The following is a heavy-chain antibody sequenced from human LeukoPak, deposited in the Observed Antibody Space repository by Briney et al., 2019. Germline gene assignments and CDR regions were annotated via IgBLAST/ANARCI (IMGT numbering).Heavy chain of an antibody. Sequence: GGSLRLSCETAGFTFSSYVMHWVRRTPGKGLVWVSRISHDGIISYADSVKGRFTISRDNAKNTLTLQMNSLRVEDTAVYFCARDWVYKIDYWGRGTLSPSPQ. CDR2: ISHDGII. V-gene: IGHV3-74*01. CDR1: GFTFSSYV. D-gene: IGHD5-24*01. J-gene: IGHJ4*02. CDR3: ARDWVYKIDY.